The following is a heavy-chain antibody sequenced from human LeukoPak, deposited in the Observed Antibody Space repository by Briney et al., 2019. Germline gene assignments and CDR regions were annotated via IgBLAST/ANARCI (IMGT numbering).Heavy chain of an antibody. CDR3: ARRRLLWFGELKRYNWFDP. J-gene: IGHJ5*02. CDR2: INHSGST. CDR1: GGSFSGYY. D-gene: IGHD3-10*01. Sequence: SETLSLTCAVYGGSFSGYYWSWIRQPPGKGLEWIGEINHSGSTNYNPSLKSRVTISVDTSKNQFSPKLSSVTAADTAVYYCARRRLLWFGELKRYNWFDPWGQGTLVTVSS. V-gene: IGHV4-34*01.